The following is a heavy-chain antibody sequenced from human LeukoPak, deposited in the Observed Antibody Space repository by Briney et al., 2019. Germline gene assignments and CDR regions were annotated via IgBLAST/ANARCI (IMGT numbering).Heavy chain of an antibody. J-gene: IGHJ5*02. CDR2: AYSSGHT. CDR3: ARLDSSGYYTGWGFDP. CDR1: GGSISDNY. D-gene: IGHD3-22*01. Sequence: PSETLSLTCTVSGGSISDNYWSWIRQPPGKGLEWIGYAYSSGHTNYNSSLKSRVTMSLDTSKSQFSLRLSSVTAADTAVYYCARLDSSGYYTGWGFDPWGQGTLVTVSS. V-gene: IGHV4-59*01.